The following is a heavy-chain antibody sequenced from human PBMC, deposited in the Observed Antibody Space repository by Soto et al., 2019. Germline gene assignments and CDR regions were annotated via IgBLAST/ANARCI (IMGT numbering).Heavy chain of an antibody. J-gene: IGHJ5*02. Sequence: GSLRLSCAASGFTFSSNSMNWVRQAPGKGLEWISYISSSSSTIYADSVKGRFTISRDNAKNSLYLQMNSLRDEDTAVYYCARVIWSGNLTSDRWGQGTLVTVDS. CDR2: ISSSSSTI. V-gene: IGHV3-48*02. D-gene: IGHD3-3*01. CDR3: ARVIWSGNLTSDR. CDR1: GFTFSSNS.